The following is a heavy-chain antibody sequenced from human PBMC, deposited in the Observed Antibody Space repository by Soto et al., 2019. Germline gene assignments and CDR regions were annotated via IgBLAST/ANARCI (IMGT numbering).Heavy chain of an antibody. J-gene: IGHJ6*02. D-gene: IGHD6-25*01. CDR2: ISGLSSFI. CDR3: ARDPQQRLADSYYYGMDV. CDR1: GFTFSRYG. Sequence: PXASLLLSCAASGFTFSRYGMNWVRQAPGKGLELVSSISGLSSFIYYADSVKGRFTVSRDNAKNSLFVQMNSLTAEDTAVYYCARDPQQRLADSYYYGMDVWGQGATVTVSS. V-gene: IGHV3-21*06.